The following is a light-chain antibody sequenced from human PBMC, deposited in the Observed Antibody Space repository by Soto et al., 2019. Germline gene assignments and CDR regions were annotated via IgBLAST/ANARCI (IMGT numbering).Light chain of an antibody. Sequence: DIQMTQSPSSLSASVGDRVTITCRASQSIGRFLNWYQQKPGKAPRLLIYAASSLQSGVPSKFSGSGSGTDFTLTISSLQPEDSATYYCQQSYSTPRLFTFGQGTNLEIK. CDR2: AAS. CDR1: QSIGRF. J-gene: IGKJ2*01. V-gene: IGKV1-39*01. CDR3: QQSYSTPRLFT.